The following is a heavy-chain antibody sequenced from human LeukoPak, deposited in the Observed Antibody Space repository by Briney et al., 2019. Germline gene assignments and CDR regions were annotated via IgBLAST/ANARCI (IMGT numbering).Heavy chain of an antibody. J-gene: IGHJ4*02. D-gene: IGHD1-26*01. Sequence: ASVQVSCKASGYTFTSYGITWVRQAPGQGLEWMGWISVYNGNTNYAQKLQGRVTMTTDTSTSTAYMEVRSLRSDDTAVYYCAREVGRGFDYWGQGTLVTVSS. CDR2: ISVYNGNT. CDR1: GYTFTSYG. CDR3: AREVGRGFDY. V-gene: IGHV1-18*01.